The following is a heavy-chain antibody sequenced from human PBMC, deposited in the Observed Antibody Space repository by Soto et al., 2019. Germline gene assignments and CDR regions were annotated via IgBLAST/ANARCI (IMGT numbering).Heavy chain of an antibody. D-gene: IGHD1-1*01. CDR3: ARSTDRYYFDY. Sequence: ASVKVSCKASGYTFINYYLHWVRLAPGQGLEWLGMINPSSGDTTSAQKFQARVTMTRGSSPRTVDLDLSSLRSDDTAVYYCARSTDRYYFDYWGQGTLVTVSS. CDR1: GYTFINYY. CDR2: INPSSGDT. J-gene: IGHJ4*02. V-gene: IGHV1-46*01.